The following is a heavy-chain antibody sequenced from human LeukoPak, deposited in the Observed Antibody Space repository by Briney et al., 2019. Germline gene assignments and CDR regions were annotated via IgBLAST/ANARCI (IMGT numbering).Heavy chain of an antibody. J-gene: IGHJ4*02. V-gene: IGHV3-20*04. Sequence: GGSLRLSCTASGFTFDDSGMSWVRQAPGKGLEWVSSVNWNGGSTGYADSVKGRFTISRDNAKNSLYLQMNSLRVEDTAVYSCVKYYSSILWLFDYWGQGTLVTVSS. CDR2: VNWNGGST. CDR3: VKYYSSILWLFDY. CDR1: GFTFDDSG. D-gene: IGHD6-13*01.